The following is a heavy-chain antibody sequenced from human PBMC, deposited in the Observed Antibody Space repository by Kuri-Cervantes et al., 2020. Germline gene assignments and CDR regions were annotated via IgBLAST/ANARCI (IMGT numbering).Heavy chain of an antibody. CDR3: ARDGYCSGGSCYTGGYFDY. J-gene: IGHJ4*02. CDR1: GFTFDDYA. CDR2: ISWNSGSI. D-gene: IGHD2-15*01. Sequence: GGSLRLSCAASGFTFDDYAMHWVRQAPGKGLEWVSGISWNSGSIGYADSVKGRFTISRDNAKNSLYLQMNSLRAEDTAVYYCARDGYCSGGSCYTGGYFDYWGQGTLVTVSS. V-gene: IGHV3-9*01.